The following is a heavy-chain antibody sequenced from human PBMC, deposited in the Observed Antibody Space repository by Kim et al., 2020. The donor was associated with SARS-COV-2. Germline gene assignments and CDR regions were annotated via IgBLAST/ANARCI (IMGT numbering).Heavy chain of an antibody. D-gene: IGHD3-22*01. CDR1: GFTFDDYA. CDR3: AKGAYYDSSGYSPPPYF. V-gene: IGHV3-9*01. CDR2: ISWNSGSI. J-gene: IGHJ4*01. Sequence: GGSLRLSCAASGFTFDDYAMHWVRQAPGKGLEWVSGISWNSGSIGYADSVKGRFTISRDNAKNSLYLQMNSLRAEDTALYYCAKGAYYDSSGYSPPPYF.